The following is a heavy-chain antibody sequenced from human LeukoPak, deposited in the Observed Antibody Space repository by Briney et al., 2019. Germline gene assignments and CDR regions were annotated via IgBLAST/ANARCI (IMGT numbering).Heavy chain of an antibody. CDR1: GFTFSSYG. V-gene: IGHV3-23*01. Sequence: GGTLRLSCAASGFTFSSYGMSWVRQAPGKGLEWVSAIRNSGFSSYSADSVKGRFTISRDNSKNMLYLQMNSLRAEDTAVYYCAKADDSSGYGFDPWGQGTLVSVSS. CDR3: AKADDSSGYGFDP. D-gene: IGHD3-22*01. J-gene: IGHJ5*02. CDR2: IRNSGFSS.